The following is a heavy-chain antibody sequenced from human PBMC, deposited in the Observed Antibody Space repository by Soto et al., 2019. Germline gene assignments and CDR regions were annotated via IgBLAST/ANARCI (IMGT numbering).Heavy chain of an antibody. CDR2: IKNNANGGTT. CDR3: KAMNDGDAFDL. Sequence: EERLVESGGGLVERGGSLRLSCAASELNFRIAWLSWVRQAPGKGLEWVGRIKNNANGGTTDNAAPVKERFTISRDDSKSTLYLQMNSLKIEDTAMYYWKAMNDGDAFDLWGPGTMVNVSP. CDR1: ELNFRIAW. D-gene: IGHD1-1*01. J-gene: IGHJ3*01. V-gene: IGHV3-15*01.